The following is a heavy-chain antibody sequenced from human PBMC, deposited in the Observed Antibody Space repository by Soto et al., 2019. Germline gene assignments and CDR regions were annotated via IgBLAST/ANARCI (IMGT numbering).Heavy chain of an antibody. V-gene: IGHV1-3*01. CDR3: ARDRSSYYDSSGYYDY. J-gene: IGHJ4*02. D-gene: IGHD3-22*01. CDR2: INAGNGNT. Sequence: PPASVKVSCKASGYTFTSYAMHWVRQAPGQRLEWMGWINAGNGNTKYSQKFQGRVTITRDTSASTAYMELSSLRSEDTAVYYCARDRSSYYDSSGYYDYWGQGTLVTSPQ. CDR1: GYTFTSYA.